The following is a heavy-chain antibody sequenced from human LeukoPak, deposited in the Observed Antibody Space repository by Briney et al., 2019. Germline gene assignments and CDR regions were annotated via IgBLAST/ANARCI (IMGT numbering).Heavy chain of an antibody. CDR2: MSSGSRYI. CDR1: GFTFSSYS. D-gene: IGHD3-22*01. Sequence: GGSLRLSCAASGFTFSSYSMTWVRQAPGKGLEWVSSMSSGSRYIYYADSVRGRFTISRDNAKNSLYLLMNSLSADDTAIYYCARSLIVASEDYWGQGTQVIVSS. CDR3: ARSLIVASEDY. V-gene: IGHV3-21*01. J-gene: IGHJ4*02.